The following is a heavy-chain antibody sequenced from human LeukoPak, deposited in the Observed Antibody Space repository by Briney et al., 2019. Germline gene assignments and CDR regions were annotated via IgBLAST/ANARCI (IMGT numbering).Heavy chain of an antibody. CDR3: ARDGIYYYYMDV. CDR2: ISTYNGNT. CDR1: GYTFTSFG. V-gene: IGHV1-18*01. D-gene: IGHD1-26*01. J-gene: IGHJ6*03. Sequence: ASVKVSCKASGYTFTSFGITWVRQAPGQGLEWMGWISTYNGNTNYAQKFQGRVTMTTDTSTSTAYMELRSLRSDDTAVYYCARDGIYYYYMDVWGKGTTVTVPS.